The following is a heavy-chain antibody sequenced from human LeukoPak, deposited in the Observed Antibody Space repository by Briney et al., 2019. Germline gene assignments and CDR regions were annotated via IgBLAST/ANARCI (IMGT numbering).Heavy chain of an antibody. CDR3: TRGRSMAAGAT. Sequence: SETLSLTCTVSGGSISSYSYYGGWVRQPPGKGLEWIGSFDYRANTFYNPSLESRVTISVDTSNNQFSLKLGSVTAADTAFYYCTRGRSMAAGATWSQGTLVTVSS. J-gene: IGHJ4*02. CDR1: GGSISSYSYY. CDR2: FDYRANT. V-gene: IGHV4-39*01. D-gene: IGHD6-13*01.